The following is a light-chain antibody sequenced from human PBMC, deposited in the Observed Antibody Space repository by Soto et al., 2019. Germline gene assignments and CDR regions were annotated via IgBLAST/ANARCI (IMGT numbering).Light chain of an antibody. CDR1: QSVGSRW. CDR3: QQYDSSRT. Sequence: EIVLTQSPGTLSLSPGERATLSCRASQSVGSRWLAWYQQKPGQAPRLLIYGASIRATGIPDRFSGSGSGTDFTLTISRLEPEDFAVYYCQQYDSSRTFGQGTKLEIK. V-gene: IGKV3-20*01. J-gene: IGKJ1*01. CDR2: GAS.